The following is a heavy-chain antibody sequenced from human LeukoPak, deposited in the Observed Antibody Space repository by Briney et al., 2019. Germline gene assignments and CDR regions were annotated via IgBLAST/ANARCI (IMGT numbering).Heavy chain of an antibody. Sequence: SVKVSCKASGGTFSSYATSWVRQAPGQGLEWMGGIIPIFGTANYAQKFQGRVTITTGESTSTAYKELSSLRSEDTAVYYCARAGDIVVVPAAHGYNWFDPWGQGTLITVSS. V-gene: IGHV1-69*05. J-gene: IGHJ5*02. CDR2: IIPIFGTA. CDR1: GGTFSSYA. D-gene: IGHD2-2*01. CDR3: ARAGDIVVVPAAHGYNWFDP.